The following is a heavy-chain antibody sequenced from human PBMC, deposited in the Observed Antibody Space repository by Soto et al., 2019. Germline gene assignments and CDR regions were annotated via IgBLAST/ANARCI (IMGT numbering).Heavy chain of an antibody. V-gene: IGHV3-33*01. Sequence: GGSLRLSCAASGFTFSTYGMHWVRQAPGKGLEWVAVIWYDGSNKYYADSVKGRFTISRDNSKNTLYLEMNNLRAEDTAVYYCAMDLDCSSTNCYTGSGLDYCYYGFDVWGQGTTVTVSS. D-gene: IGHD2-2*02. J-gene: IGHJ6*02. CDR3: AMDLDCSSTNCYTGSGLDYCYYGFDV. CDR1: GFTFSTYG. CDR2: IWYDGSNK.